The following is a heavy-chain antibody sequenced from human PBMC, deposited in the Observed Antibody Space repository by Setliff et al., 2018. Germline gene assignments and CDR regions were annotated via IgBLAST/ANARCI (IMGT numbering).Heavy chain of an antibody. CDR3: TRGPDGYTYQGAFDI. CDR1: GGSISSYY. J-gene: IGHJ3*02. CDR2: IYYSGST. Sequence: KTSETLSLTCTVSGGSISSYYWSWIRQPPGKGLEWIGYIYYSGSTNYNPSLKSRVTISVDTSKNQFSLKLSSVTAADTAVYYCTRGPDGYTYQGAFDIRGQGTMVTVSS. V-gene: IGHV4-59*12. D-gene: IGHD5-12*01.